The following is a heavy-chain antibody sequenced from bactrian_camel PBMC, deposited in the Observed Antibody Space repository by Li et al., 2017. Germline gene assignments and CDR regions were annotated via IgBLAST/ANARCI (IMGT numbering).Heavy chain of an antibody. V-gene: IGHV3S53*01. CDR1: GYTYSTYC. CDR3: AADRGGNYCPISTTSRYDY. J-gene: IGHJ4*01. D-gene: IGHD1*01. CDR2: INSDGST. Sequence: HVQLVESGGGSVQAGGSLRLSCAASGYTYSTYCMGWFRQAPGKEREGVACINSDGSTSVADSVKGRFTISKDNANHVYLQMDGLQSDDTAMYYCAADRGGNYCPISTTSRYDYYGRGTQVTVS.